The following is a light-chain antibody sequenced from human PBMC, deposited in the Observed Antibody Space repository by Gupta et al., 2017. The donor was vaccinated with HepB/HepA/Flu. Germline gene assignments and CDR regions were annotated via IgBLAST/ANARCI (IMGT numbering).Light chain of an antibody. CDR2: LAS. V-gene: IGKV2-28*01. Sequence: DIVMTQSPLSLPVTPGETASISCRSSQSLLYSNGNNYLDWYVQKPGQSPQVLIYLASNRATGVPDRFRGSGSGTDFTLEINRVEAEDVGVYYCMQSRQGRTFGQGTKVEIK. CDR1: QSLLYSNGNNY. J-gene: IGKJ1*01. CDR3: MQSRQGRT.